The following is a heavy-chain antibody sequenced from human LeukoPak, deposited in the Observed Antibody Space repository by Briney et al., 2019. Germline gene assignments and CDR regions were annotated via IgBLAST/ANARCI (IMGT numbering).Heavy chain of an antibody. CDR1: GHSISSGYY. D-gene: IGHD5-18*01. Sequence: SETLSLTCTVSGHSISSGYYWGWIRQPPGKGLEWIGSIYHSGSTYYNPSLKSRVTISVDTSKNQFSLKLSSVTAADTAVYYCAKHRIQLWTHFDYWGQGTLVTVSS. J-gene: IGHJ4*02. CDR3: AKHRIQLWTHFDY. V-gene: IGHV4-38-2*02. CDR2: IYHSGST.